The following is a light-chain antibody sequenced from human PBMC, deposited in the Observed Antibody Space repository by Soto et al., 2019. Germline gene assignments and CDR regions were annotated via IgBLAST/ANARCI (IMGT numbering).Light chain of an antibody. J-gene: IGKJ1*01. CDR1: QSVSSNY. CDR3: QQYGNSLWT. CDR2: AAS. V-gene: IGKV3-20*01. Sequence: EIVLTQSPATLSLSPGERATLSCRASQSVSSNYVAWFQQKPGQAPRLLIYAASSRATGIPDRFSGSGSGTDFTLTISRLEPEDFAVYYCQQYGNSLWTFGQGTKVDNK.